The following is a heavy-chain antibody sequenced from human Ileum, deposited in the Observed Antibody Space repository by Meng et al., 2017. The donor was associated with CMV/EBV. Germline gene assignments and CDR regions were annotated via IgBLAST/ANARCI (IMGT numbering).Heavy chain of an antibody. V-gene: IGHV4-39*07. CDR1: GGSVNRNTYY. Sequence: QRQESGPGLVKHSAPPSLTCTASGGSVNRNTYYWGWIRQPPGKSLEWIGTIFDSGSAFYNPSLQSRVSVSIDMSRNQLSLSLSSVTAADTAVYYCVRDHGSSSWFFYWGQGTLVTVSS. D-gene: IGHD6-13*01. CDR3: VRDHGSSSWFFY. CDR2: IFDSGSA. J-gene: IGHJ4*02.